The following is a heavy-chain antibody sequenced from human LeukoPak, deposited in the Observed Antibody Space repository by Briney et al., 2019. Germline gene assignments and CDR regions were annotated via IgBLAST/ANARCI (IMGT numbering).Heavy chain of an antibody. CDR2: IYYNVAT. Sequence: SETLSLTCTVSRGSISSSSYYWGWFRQPPGKGLEWIGSIYYNVATYYNSSLKSRVTISVDTSKNHLSLKLSSVTAADTAVYYCARVRDGYNRNWAYWGQGTLVTVSS. CDR1: RGSISSSSYY. D-gene: IGHD5-24*01. J-gene: IGHJ4*02. V-gene: IGHV4-39*02. CDR3: ARVRDGYNRNWAY.